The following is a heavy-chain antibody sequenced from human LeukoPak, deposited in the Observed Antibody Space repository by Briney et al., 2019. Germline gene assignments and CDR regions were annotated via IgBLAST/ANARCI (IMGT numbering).Heavy chain of an antibody. J-gene: IGHJ3*02. CDR1: GYTHTDYY. CDR3: ARVGIIGRGDVFDI. D-gene: IGHD1-26*01. Sequence: ASVKISCKASGYTHTDYYIHWVRQAPGQGLEWLGIINPNGASTNYALKFQGRVTMTRDTSTSTVYMELSSLRSEDTAVYYCARVGIIGRGDVFDIWGQGTMLTVSS. V-gene: IGHV1-46*01. CDR2: INPNGAST.